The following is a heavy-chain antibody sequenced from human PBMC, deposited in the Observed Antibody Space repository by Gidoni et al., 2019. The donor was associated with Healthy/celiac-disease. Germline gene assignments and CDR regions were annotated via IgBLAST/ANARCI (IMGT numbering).Heavy chain of an antibody. CDR1: GFTFSDYY. Sequence: QVQLVESGGGLVKPGGSLRLSCAASGFTFSDYYMSWIRQAPGKGLEWVSYISSSSSYTNYADSVKGRFTISRDNAKNSLYLQMNSLRAEDTAVYYCARVRGDGEYSGQYHDYWGQGTLVTVSS. CDR3: ARVRGDGEYSGQYHDY. J-gene: IGHJ4*02. CDR2: ISSSSSYT. D-gene: IGHD5-12*01. V-gene: IGHV3-11*05.